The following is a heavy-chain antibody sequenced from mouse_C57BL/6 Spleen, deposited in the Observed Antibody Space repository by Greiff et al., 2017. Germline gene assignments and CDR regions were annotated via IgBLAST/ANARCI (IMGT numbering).Heavy chain of an antibody. CDR2: ISSGSSTI. V-gene: IGHV5-17*01. J-gene: IGHJ1*03. CDR1: GFTFSDYG. D-gene: IGHD1-1*01. CDR3: ARSGYGSHWYFDV. Sequence: EVMLVESGGGLVKPGGSLKLSCAASGFTFSDYGMHWVRQAPEKGLEWVAYISSGSSTIYYADTVKGRFTISRDNAKNTLFLQMTSLRSEDTAMYYCARSGYGSHWYFDVWGTGTTVTVSS.